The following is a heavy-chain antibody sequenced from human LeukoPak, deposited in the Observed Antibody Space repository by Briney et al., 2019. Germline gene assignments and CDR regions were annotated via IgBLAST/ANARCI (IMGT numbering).Heavy chain of an antibody. Sequence: GGSLRLSCTASGLTFSTSGFNWVRQAPGKELEWVASIGPTGSDRYHADSIKGRFTISRDNANNFLYLQMNSLRAEDTAVYYCATETNGRHYDYWGQGTLLTVSS. CDR1: GLTFSTSG. J-gene: IGHJ4*02. CDR2: IGPTGSDR. D-gene: IGHD1-14*01. CDR3: ATETNGRHYDY. V-gene: IGHV3-21*06.